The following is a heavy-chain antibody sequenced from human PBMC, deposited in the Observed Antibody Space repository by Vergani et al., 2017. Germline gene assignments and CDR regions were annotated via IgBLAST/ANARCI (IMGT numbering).Heavy chain of an antibody. V-gene: IGHV4-38-2*01. Sequence: QVQLQESGPGLVKPSETLSLTCAVSGYSISSGYYWGWIRQPPGKELEWIGSIYHSGSTYYNPSLKSRVTISVDTSKNQFSLKLSSVTAADTAVYYCARTTYGSGSYYGVAWGQGTLVTVSS. J-gene: IGHJ5*02. CDR3: ARTTYGSGSYYGVA. D-gene: IGHD3-10*01. CDR1: GYSISSGYY. CDR2: IYHSGST.